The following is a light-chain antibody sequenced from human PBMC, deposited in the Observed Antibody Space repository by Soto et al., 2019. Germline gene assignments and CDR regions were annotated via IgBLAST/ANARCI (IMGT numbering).Light chain of an antibody. CDR1: SSNIGSNT. J-gene: IGLJ2*01. Sequence: QSVLTQPPSASGTPGQRVTISCSGSSSNIGSNTVNWYQQLPGTAPKLLIYSNNQRPSGVPDRFSGSKSGTSASLAISGHQSEDEADYYSAAWDDSLNGLVFGGGTKLTVL. CDR3: AAWDDSLNGLV. CDR2: SNN. V-gene: IGLV1-44*01.